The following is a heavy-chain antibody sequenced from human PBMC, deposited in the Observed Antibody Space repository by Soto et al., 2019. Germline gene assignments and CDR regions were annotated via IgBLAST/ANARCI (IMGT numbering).Heavy chain of an antibody. Sequence: QVQLVESGGGVVQPGRSLRLSCAASGFTFSSYGMHWVRQAPGKGLEWVAVIWYDGSNKYYADSVKGRFTISRDNSKNPLYLQMNSLRAEDTAVYYCARDWKGPYSPFDYWGQGTLVTVSS. D-gene: IGHD1-1*01. J-gene: IGHJ4*02. CDR1: GFTFSSYG. CDR2: IWYDGSNK. CDR3: ARDWKGPYSPFDY. V-gene: IGHV3-33*01.